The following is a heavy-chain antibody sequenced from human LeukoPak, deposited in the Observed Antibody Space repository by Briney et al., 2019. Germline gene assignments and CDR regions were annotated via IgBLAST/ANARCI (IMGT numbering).Heavy chain of an antibody. CDR2: ISSSRSYI. Sequence: GGSLRLSCAASGFTFGTYSMNWVRQAPGKGLEWVSSISSSRSYIYYADSVKGRFTISRDNAKNSLYLQMNSPRAEDTAVYYCARGVVGDSSGYIPLNHWGQGTLVTVSS. CDR3: ARGVVGDSSGYIPLNH. V-gene: IGHV3-21*01. CDR1: GFTFGTYS. D-gene: IGHD3-22*01. J-gene: IGHJ4*02.